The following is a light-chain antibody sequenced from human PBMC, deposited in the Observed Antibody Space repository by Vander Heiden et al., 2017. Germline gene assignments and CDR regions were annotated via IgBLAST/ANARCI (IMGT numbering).Light chain of an antibody. CDR1: SSDVGGYNY. V-gene: IGLV2-14*03. CDR3: SSYTSSSTVI. Sequence: QSALTQPASVSGSPGQSITISCTGTSSDVGGYNYVSWYQQHPGKAPKLLIYDVTNRPSGVSNRFSGSKYGNTASLTISGLQAEDEADYYCSSYTSSSTVISGGRTRLTVL. J-gene: IGLJ2*01. CDR2: DVT.